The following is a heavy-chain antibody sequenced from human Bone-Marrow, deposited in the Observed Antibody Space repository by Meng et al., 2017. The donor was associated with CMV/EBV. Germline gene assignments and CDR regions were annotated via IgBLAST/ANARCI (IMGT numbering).Heavy chain of an antibody. CDR1: GGTSSSYA. Sequence: SVKVFCKASGGTSSSYAISWGRQAPGQGLEWMGGIIPIFGTANYAQKFQGRVTITTDESTSTAYMELSSLRSEDKDVYYCARGVVVVPAGGYYYYYLMDVWGQGTTVTVSS. CDR2: IIPIFGTA. D-gene: IGHD2-2*01. CDR3: ARGVVVVPAGGYYYYYLMDV. V-gene: IGHV1-69*05. J-gene: IGHJ6*02.